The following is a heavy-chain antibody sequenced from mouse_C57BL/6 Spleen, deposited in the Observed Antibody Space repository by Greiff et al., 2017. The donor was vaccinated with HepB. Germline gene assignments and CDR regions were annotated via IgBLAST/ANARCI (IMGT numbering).Heavy chain of an antibody. CDR1: GFNIKDYY. J-gene: IGHJ3*01. CDR3: TTGGYVTYVLAWFAY. CDR2: IDPEDGDT. D-gene: IGHD2-1*01. Sequence: EVQLQQSGAELVRPGASVKLSCTASGFNIKDYYMHWVKQRPEQGLEWIGRIDPEDGDTDYAPKFQGKATMTADTSSNTAYLQLSSLTSEDTAVYYCTTGGYVTYVLAWFAYWGQGTLVTVSA. V-gene: IGHV14-1*01.